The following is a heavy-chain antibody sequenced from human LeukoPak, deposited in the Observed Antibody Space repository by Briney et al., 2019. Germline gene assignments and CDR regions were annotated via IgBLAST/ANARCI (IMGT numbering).Heavy chain of an antibody. V-gene: IGHV3-48*01. J-gene: IGHJ4*02. CDR2: ITGSSDSI. D-gene: IGHD2-8*01. CDR3: AKVPRTNHDNFFDY. CDR1: GFTFGDYA. Sequence: GGSLRLSCTASGFTFGDYAMNWLRQAPGKGLEWVSYITGSSDSILYTDSVKGRFTISRDNAKHSVYLQMNSLRAEDTSLYYCAKVPRTNHDNFFDYWGQGTLVTVSS.